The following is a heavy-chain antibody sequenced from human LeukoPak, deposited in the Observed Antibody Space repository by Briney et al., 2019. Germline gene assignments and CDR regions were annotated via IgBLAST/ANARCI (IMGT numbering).Heavy chain of an antibody. J-gene: IGHJ4*02. V-gene: IGHV3-23*01. CDR2: IGGRDGGT. Sequence: PGASLRLSCAASGFIFSNYAMSWVRQAPGKGLEWVSAIGGRDGGTYYADSVKGRFTISRDNSKNTLYLQMNSLRAEDTAVYYCAKDQGAAAHTRDYYFDYWGQGTLVTVSS. CDR1: GFIFSNYA. D-gene: IGHD6-13*01. CDR3: AKDQGAAAHTRDYYFDY.